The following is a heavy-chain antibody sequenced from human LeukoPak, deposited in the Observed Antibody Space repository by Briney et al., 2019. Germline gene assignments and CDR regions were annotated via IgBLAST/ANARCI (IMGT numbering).Heavy chain of an antibody. Sequence: GRSLRLSCAASGFTFSSYAMHWVRQAPGKGLEWVANIKQDGSEKYYVDSVKGRFTISRDNAKNSLYLQMNSLRAEDTAVYYCARGPGPFDYWGQGTLVTVSS. V-gene: IGHV3-7*01. CDR1: GFTFSSYA. J-gene: IGHJ4*02. CDR2: IKQDGSEK. CDR3: ARGPGPFDY.